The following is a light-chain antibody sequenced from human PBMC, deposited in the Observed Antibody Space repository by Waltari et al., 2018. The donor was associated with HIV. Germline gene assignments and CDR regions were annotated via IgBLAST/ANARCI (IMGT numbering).Light chain of an antibody. Sequence: QSALAQPASVSGSPGQSITISCTAPSSAYNHVSWYQQHPGKAPKLMMLDVNNWPSGVSDRFSGSKSGNTASRTISGLQAEDEADYYCSSHTTTNTLVFGSGTKVTVL. CDR2: DVN. V-gene: IGLV2-14*03. CDR3: SSHTTTNTLV. J-gene: IGLJ1*01. CDR1: SSAYNH.